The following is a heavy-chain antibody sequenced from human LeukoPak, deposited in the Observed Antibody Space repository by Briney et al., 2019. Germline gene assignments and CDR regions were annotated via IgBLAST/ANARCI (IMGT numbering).Heavy chain of an antibody. CDR1: GFTASSTS. Sequence: PGGSLRLSCAASGFTASSTSMARVRPPPGQGLDWVSFMYSEDNKYYADSVKGRFTISRDNSKNTLYLQMNTLRADDTAVYYCARGVLGIIPIDYWGQGTLVTVSS. D-gene: IGHD3-10*02. CDR3: ARGVLGIIPIDY. J-gene: IGHJ4*02. V-gene: IGHV3-53*01. CDR2: MYSEDNK.